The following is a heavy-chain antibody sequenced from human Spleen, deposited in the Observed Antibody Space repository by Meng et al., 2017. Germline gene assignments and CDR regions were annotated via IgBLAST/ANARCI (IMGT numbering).Heavy chain of an antibody. J-gene: IGHJ4*02. CDR1: GFSLSTSGLG. Sequence: SGPTLVKPAQTLTLTCTFSGFSLSTSGLGVGWIRQSPGKALEWLALIYWNEYKRYSPSLQSRLTITKDNSKNQVVLTMTNMDPVDTATYYCAHKEDYSGTYRYYFDYWGQGTLVTVSS. V-gene: IGHV2-5*01. CDR2: IYWNEYK. CDR3: AHKEDYSGTYRYYFDY. D-gene: IGHD1-26*01.